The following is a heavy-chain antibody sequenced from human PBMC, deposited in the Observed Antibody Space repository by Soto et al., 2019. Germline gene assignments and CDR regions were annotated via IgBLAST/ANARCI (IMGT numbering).Heavy chain of an antibody. CDR3: ARDLRKYSGYDYYYYGMDV. V-gene: IGHV4-30-4*01. J-gene: IGHJ6*02. D-gene: IGHD5-12*01. Sequence: PSETLSLTCTVSGGSISSGDYYWSWIRQPPGKGLEWIGYIYYSGSTYYSPSLKSRVTISVDTSKNQFSLKLSSVTAADTAVYYCARDLRKYSGYDYYYYGMDVWGQGTTVTVSS. CDR2: IYYSGST. CDR1: GGSISSGDYY.